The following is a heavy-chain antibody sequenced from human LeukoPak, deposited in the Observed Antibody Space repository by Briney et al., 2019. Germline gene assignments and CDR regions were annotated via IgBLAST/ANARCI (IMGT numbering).Heavy chain of an antibody. D-gene: IGHD3-10*01. CDR3: ARNYYGSGSYYSHFDY. J-gene: IGHJ4*02. Sequence: SQTLSLTCAISGDSVSSNSVTWNWIRQSPSRGLEWLGRTYYRSKWDYDYAVSVKSRITINPDTSKNQFSLQLKSVTPEDTAVYYCARNYYGSGSYYSHFDYWGQGTLVTVSS. CDR2: TYYRSKWDY. V-gene: IGHV6-1*01. CDR1: GDSVSSNSVT.